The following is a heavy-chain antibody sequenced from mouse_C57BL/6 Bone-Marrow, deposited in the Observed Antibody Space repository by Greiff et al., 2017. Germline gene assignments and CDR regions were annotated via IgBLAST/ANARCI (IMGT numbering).Heavy chain of an antibody. D-gene: IGHD2-3*01. CDR2: ISDGGSYT. J-gene: IGHJ3*01. Sequence: EVKLVESGGGLVKPGGSLKLSCAASGFTFSSYAMSWVRQTPEKRLEWVATISDGGSYTYYPDNVKGRFTISRDNAKNNLYLQMSHLKSEDTARYDCARDDGGFYDGYYTWFAYWGQGTLVTVSA. CDR3: ARDDGGFYDGYYTWFAY. CDR1: GFTFSSYA. V-gene: IGHV5-4*01.